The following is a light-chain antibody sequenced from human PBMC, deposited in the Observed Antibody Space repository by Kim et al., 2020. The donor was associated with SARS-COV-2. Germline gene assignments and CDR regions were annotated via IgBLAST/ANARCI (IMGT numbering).Light chain of an antibody. J-gene: IGLJ3*02. CDR3: SSYTSSSTRV. CDR2: DVS. CDR1: SSDVGGYNY. V-gene: IGLV2-14*03. Sequence: GQSITISWTGTSSDVGGYNYVSWYQQHPGKAPKLMIYDVSNRPSGVSNRFSGSKSGNTASLTISGHQAEDEADYYCSSYTSSSTRVFGGGTKLTVL.